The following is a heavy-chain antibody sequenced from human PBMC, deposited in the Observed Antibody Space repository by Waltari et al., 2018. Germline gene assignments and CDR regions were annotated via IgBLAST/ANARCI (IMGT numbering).Heavy chain of an antibody. CDR1: GFTFSSSA. V-gene: IGHV3-23*01. CDR3: AKSGTWLRWYPTNWFDP. D-gene: IGHD5-12*01. Sequence: EVQLLESGGGLVQPGGSLRLSCAASGFTFSSSAMSWVRQAPGKGLEWVSAISGSGGSTYYADSVKGRFTISRDNSKNTLYLQMNSLRAEDTAVYYCAKSGTWLRWYPTNWFDPWGQGTLVTVSS. CDR2: ISGSGGST. J-gene: IGHJ5*02.